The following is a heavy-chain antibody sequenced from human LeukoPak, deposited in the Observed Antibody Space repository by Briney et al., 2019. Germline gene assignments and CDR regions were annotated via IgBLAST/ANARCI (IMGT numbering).Heavy chain of an antibody. Sequence: GGSLRLSCAASGFTFSDYYMSWIRQAPGKGLEWVSYISSSGSTIYYADSVKGRFTISRDNAKNSLYLQMNSLRAEDTAVYYCASSWGVDTAMAYIDYWGQGTLVTVSS. D-gene: IGHD5-18*01. CDR2: ISSSGSTI. J-gene: IGHJ4*02. CDR1: GFTFSDYY. CDR3: ASSWGVDTAMAYIDY. V-gene: IGHV3-11*04.